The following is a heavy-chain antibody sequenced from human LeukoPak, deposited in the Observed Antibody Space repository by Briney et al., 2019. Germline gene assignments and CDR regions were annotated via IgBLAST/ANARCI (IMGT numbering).Heavy chain of an antibody. D-gene: IGHD3-22*01. CDR2: ISSSGSTI. CDR3: ARDPHYDSS. CDR1: GFTFSSYE. V-gene: IGHV3-48*03. Sequence: GGSLRLSCAASGFTFSSYEMNWVRQAPGKGLEWVSYISSSGSTIYYADSVKGRFTISRDNAKNSLYQQMNSLRAEDTAVYYCARDPHYDSSWGQGTMVTVSS. J-gene: IGHJ3*01.